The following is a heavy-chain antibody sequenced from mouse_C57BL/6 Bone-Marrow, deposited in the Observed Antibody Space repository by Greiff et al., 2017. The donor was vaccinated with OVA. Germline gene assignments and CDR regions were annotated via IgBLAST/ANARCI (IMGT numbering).Heavy chain of an antibody. J-gene: IGHJ2*01. CDR3: ADYYGSSVDY. Sequence: VQVVESGAELARPGASVKLSCKASGYTFTSYGISWVKQRTGQGLEWIGEIYPRSGNTYYNEKFKGKATLTADKSSSTAYMELRSLTSEDSAVYFCADYYGSSVDYWGQGTTLTVSS. D-gene: IGHD1-1*01. V-gene: IGHV1-81*01. CDR1: GYTFTSYG. CDR2: IYPRSGNT.